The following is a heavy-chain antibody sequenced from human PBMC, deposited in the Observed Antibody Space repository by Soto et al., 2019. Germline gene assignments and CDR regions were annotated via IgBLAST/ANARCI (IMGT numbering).Heavy chain of an antibody. CDR1: GYTFTSYG. CDR2: ISAYNGNT. CDR3: ARDKAPQQLAPFDY. Sequence: ASVKVSCKASGYTFTSYGISWVRQAPGQGLEWMGWISAYNGNTNYAQKLQGRVTMTTDTSTSTAYMELRSLRSDDTAVYYCARDKAPQQLAPFDYWGQGTLVTVSS. D-gene: IGHD6-13*01. J-gene: IGHJ4*02. V-gene: IGHV1-18*01.